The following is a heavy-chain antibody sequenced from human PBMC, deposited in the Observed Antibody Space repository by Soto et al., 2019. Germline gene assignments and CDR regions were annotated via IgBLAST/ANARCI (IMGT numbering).Heavy chain of an antibody. V-gene: IGHV1-18*01. D-gene: IGHD3-9*01. CDR3: ARVYYDILTGYWMFGWFDP. CDR2: ISAYNGNT. Sequence: ASVKVSCKASGYTFTSYGISWVRQAPGQGLEWMGWISAYNGNTNYAQKLQGRVTMTTDTSTSTAYMELRSLRSDDTAVYYCARVYYDILTGYWMFGWFDPWGQGTLVTVSS. J-gene: IGHJ5*02. CDR1: GYTFTSYG.